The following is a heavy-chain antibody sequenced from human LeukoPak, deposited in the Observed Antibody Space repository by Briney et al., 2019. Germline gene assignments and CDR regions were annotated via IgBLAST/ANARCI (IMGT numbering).Heavy chain of an antibody. Sequence: SVKVSCKVSGYTLTDLSMHWVRQAPGQGLEWMGRIIPILGIANYAQKFQGRVTITADKSTSTAYMELSSLRSEDTAVYYCARAEYYYDRPPPRDYWGQGTLVTVSS. CDR2: IIPILGIA. V-gene: IGHV1-69*04. J-gene: IGHJ4*02. D-gene: IGHD3-22*01. CDR3: ARAEYYYDRPPPRDY. CDR1: GYTLTDLS.